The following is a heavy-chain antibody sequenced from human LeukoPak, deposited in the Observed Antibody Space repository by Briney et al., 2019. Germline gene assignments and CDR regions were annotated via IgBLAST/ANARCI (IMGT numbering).Heavy chain of an antibody. CDR2: ISTYNGKT. CDR1: GYTFTSYG. V-gene: IGHV1-18*01. D-gene: IGHD1-1*01. CDR3: ARDRAGTTVDY. J-gene: IGHJ4*02. Sequence: ASVKVSCKASGYTFTSYGISWVRQAPGQGLEWMGWISTYNGKTNYAHKLQGRVTMTTDTSTSPAYMELSSLRSDDTAVYYCARDRAGTTVDYWGQGTLVTVSS.